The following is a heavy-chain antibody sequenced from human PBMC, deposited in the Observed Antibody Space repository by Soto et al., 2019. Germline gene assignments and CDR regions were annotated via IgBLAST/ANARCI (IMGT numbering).Heavy chain of an antibody. CDR1: GGSFSGYY. J-gene: IGHJ4*02. CDR2: INHSGST. Sequence: ETLSLTCAVYGGSFSGYYWSWIRQPPGKGLEWIGEINHSGSTNYNPSLKSRVTISVDTSKNQFSLKLSSVTAADTAVYYCARAFRPGGKAYSYGSGPLDYWGQGTLVTAPQ. D-gene: IGHD5-18*01. CDR3: ARAFRPGGKAYSYGSGPLDY. V-gene: IGHV4-34*01.